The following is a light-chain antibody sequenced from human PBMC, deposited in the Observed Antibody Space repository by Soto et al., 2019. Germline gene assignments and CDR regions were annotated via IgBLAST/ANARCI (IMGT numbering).Light chain of an antibody. J-gene: IGKJ2*01. V-gene: IGKV1-39*01. CDR1: QSISSY. CDR3: QQSCSIPRYT. Sequence: DIQMTQSPSSLSASVGDRVTITCRASQSISSYLNWYQQKPGKAPKLLIYAASSLQSGVPSRFSGSGSGTDFTLTISSLQPEDFATYYCQQSCSIPRYTFGQGTKLEIK. CDR2: AAS.